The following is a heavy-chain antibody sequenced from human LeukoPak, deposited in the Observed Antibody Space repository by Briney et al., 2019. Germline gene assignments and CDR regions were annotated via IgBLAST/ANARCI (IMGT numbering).Heavy chain of an antibody. J-gene: IGHJ4*02. Sequence: GGSLRLSCAASGFTFSSYSMNWVRQAPGKGLECVSSISSSSSTIYYADSVKGRFTISRDDAKNSLYLQMNSLRAEDTAVYYCARTATDTGEFDYWGQGTLVTVSS. CDR1: GFTFSSYS. CDR3: ARTATDTGEFDY. D-gene: IGHD6-13*01. V-gene: IGHV3-21*01. CDR2: ISSSSSTI.